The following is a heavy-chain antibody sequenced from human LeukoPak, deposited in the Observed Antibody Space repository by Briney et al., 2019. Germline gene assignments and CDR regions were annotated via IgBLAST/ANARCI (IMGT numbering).Heavy chain of an antibody. V-gene: IGHV4-39*01. CDR1: GGSISSSSYY. J-gene: IGHJ6*03. D-gene: IGHD7-27*01. Sequence: PSETLSLTCTVSGGSISSSSYYWGWIRQPPGKGLEWIGSIYYSGSTYYNPSLKSRVTISVDTSKNQVSLKLSSVTAADTAVYYCAAGDDYYYYYMDVWDKGTTVTVSS. CDR2: IYYSGST. CDR3: AAGDDYYYYYMDV.